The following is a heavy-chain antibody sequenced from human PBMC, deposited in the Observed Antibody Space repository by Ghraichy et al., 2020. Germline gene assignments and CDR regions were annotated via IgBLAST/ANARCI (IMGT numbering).Heavy chain of an antibody. D-gene: IGHD3-9*01. V-gene: IGHV3-43*01. Sequence: GGSLRLSCAASGFTFNNYAMHWVRQAPGKGLEWVSLISWDGYNTYYADSVKGRFTIARDNSKNALYLQMNRLRTEDTALYFCAKVLESYDILTGADYWGQGTPVTVSS. CDR1: GFTFNNYA. CDR2: ISWDGYNT. CDR3: AKVLESYDILTGADY. J-gene: IGHJ4*02.